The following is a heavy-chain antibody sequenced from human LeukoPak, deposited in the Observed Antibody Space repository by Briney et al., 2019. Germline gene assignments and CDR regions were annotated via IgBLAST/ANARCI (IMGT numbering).Heavy chain of an antibody. D-gene: IGHD3-22*01. V-gene: IGHV1-46*01. J-gene: IGHJ4*02. CDR2: INPSAGIT. Sequence: ASVKVSCKASGYTFTSYHMHWMRQAPGQGLDWMGIINPSAGITTYAQKFQGRVAMTKDTSTSTVYMELSSLRSEDTAVYYCARSQYITMIVARLYQFDDWGQGTLVTVSS. CDR3: ARSQYITMIVARLYQFDD. CDR1: GYTFTSYH.